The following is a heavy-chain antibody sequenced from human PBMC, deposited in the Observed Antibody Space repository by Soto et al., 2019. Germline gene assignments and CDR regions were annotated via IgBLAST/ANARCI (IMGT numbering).Heavy chain of an antibody. Sequence: SETLSLTCAVYGGSFSGYYWSWFRQPPGKGLEWIGQVYHSGTTDYNPSLESRVTMSVDQSRNQFSLKVTSVTAADTAVYFCARGSTTIDCLDSWGQGTLVTVSS. CDR1: GGSFSGYY. D-gene: IGHD1-26*01. CDR2: VYHSGTT. CDR3: ARGSTTIDCLDS. J-gene: IGHJ4*02. V-gene: IGHV4-34*01.